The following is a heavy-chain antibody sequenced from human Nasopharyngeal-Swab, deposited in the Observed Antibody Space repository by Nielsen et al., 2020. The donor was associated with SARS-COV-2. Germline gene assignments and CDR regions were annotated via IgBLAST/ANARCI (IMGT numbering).Heavy chain of an antibody. CDR2: ISSGSTYI. CDR3: AKLAVTVYWYFDV. Sequence: GESLKISCAASGFTFTPFSMNWVRQAPGKGLEWVASISSGSTYIYYADSVKGRFTISRDNAKNSLYLQMNSLRADDTAVYYCAKLAVTVYWYFDVWGPGTLLTVSS. J-gene: IGHJ2*01. V-gene: IGHV3-21*04. CDR1: GFTFTPFS.